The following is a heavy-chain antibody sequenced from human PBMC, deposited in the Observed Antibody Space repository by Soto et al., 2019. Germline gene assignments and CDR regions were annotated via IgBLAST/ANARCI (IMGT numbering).Heavy chain of an antibody. Sequence: ASQILSLTCAVYGGSFSGYYWRWIRQPPGKGLERSGEINHSGSTNYNPSLKSRVTISVDTSKNQFSLKLSSVNAADTAVYYCARSRGNEYSSSPQRYYYYSYGMDVWGQGTTVTAP. CDR1: GGSFSGYY. J-gene: IGHJ6*02. D-gene: IGHD6-6*01. V-gene: IGHV4-34*01. CDR3: ARSRGNEYSSSPQRYYYYSYGMDV. CDR2: INHSGST.